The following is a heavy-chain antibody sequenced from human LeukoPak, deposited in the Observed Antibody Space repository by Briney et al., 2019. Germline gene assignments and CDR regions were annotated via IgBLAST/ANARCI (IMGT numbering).Heavy chain of an antibody. V-gene: IGHV1-18*01. CDR2: ISAYNGNT. Sequence: GASVKVSCKASGYTFTSYAMHWVRQAPGQRLEWMGWISAYNGNTNYAQKLQGRVTMTTDTSTSTAYMELRSLRSDDTAVYYCARPDAPLGGLSDYYYGMDVWGQGTTVTVSS. D-gene: IGHD4-23*01. CDR1: GYTFTSYA. J-gene: IGHJ6*02. CDR3: ARPDAPLGGLSDYYYGMDV.